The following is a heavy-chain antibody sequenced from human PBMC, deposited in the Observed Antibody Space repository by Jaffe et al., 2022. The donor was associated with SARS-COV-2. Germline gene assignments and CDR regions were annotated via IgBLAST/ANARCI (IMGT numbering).Heavy chain of an antibody. CDR3: TRIQDIVVVPAAMLFYYYYYMDV. V-gene: IGHV3-73*02. CDR1: GFTFSGSA. J-gene: IGHJ6*03. Sequence: EVQLVESGGGLVQPGGSLKLSCAASGFTFSGSAMHWVRQASGKGLEWVGRIRSKANSYATAYAASVKGRFTISRDDSKNTAYLQMNSLKTEDTAVYYCTRIQDIVVVPAAMLFYYYYYMDVWGKGTTVTVSS. D-gene: IGHD2-2*01. CDR2: IRSKANSYAT.